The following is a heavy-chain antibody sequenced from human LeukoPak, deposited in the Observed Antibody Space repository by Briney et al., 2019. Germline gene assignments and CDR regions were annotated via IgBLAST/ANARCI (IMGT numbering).Heavy chain of an antibody. J-gene: IGHJ4*02. Sequence: SETLSLTCTVSGGSISSYYWSWIRQPPGKGLEWIGYIYYSGSTNYNPSLKSRVTISVDTSKNQVSLKLSSVTAADTAVYYCARDRRNYYDSSGPFDYWGQGTLVTVSS. D-gene: IGHD3-22*01. V-gene: IGHV4-59*01. CDR2: IYYSGST. CDR3: ARDRRNYYDSSGPFDY. CDR1: GGSISSYY.